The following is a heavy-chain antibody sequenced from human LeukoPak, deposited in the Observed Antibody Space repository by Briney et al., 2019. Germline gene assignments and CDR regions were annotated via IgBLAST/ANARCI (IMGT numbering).Heavy chain of an antibody. CDR3: ANLPIRGSGSYYTDY. CDR1: GFTFSSYG. J-gene: IGHJ4*02. V-gene: IGHV3-30*02. CDR2: IRYDGSDK. D-gene: IGHD3-10*01. Sequence: HPGGSLRLSCAASGFTFSSYGMHWVRQAPGKGLEWVAFIRYDGSDKYYADSVKGRFTISRDNSKNTLYLQMHSLRAEDTAAYYCANLPIRGSGSYYTDYWGQGTLVTVSS.